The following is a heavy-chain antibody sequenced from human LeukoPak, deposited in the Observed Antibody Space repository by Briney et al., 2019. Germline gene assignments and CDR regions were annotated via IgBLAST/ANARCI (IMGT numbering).Heavy chain of an antibody. J-gene: IGHJ4*02. CDR2: IIPIFGTA. V-gene: IGHV1-69*06. D-gene: IGHD6-13*01. CDR3: ARAYSSSWYWWYFDY. CDR1: GGTFSSYA. Sequence: ASVKVSCKASGGTFSSYAISWVRQAPGQGLEWMGGIIPIFGTANYAQKFQGRATITADKSTSTAYMELSSLRSEDTAVYYCARAYSSSWYWWYFDYWGQGTLVTVSS.